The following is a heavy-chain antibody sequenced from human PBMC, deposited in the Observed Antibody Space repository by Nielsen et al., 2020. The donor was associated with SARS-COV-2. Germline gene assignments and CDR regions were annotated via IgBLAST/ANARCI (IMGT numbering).Heavy chain of an antibody. CDR1: GGSISSYY. D-gene: IGHD5-12*01. CDR2: IYYSGST. V-gene: IGHV4-59*01. Sequence: SETLSLTCTVSGGSISSYYWSWTRQPPGKGLEWIGYIYYSGSTNYNPSLKSRVTISVDTSKNQFSLKLSSVTAADTAVYYCAHGGYELGAFDIWGQGTMVTVSS. CDR3: AHGGYELGAFDI. J-gene: IGHJ3*02.